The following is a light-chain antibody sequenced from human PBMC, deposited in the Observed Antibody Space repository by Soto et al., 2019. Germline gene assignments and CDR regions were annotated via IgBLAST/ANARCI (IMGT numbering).Light chain of an antibody. CDR1: QSLGSD. CDR2: AAS. J-gene: IGKJ2*01. CDR3: QQYFSYPYT. Sequence: EIVMTQSPGTLSLSPGDTATLSCRASQSLGSDLAWYQQKPGQAPRLLIFAASARPTGIPARISGSGSGTEFTLTISSLRSEDFATYYCQQYFSYPYTFGQGTNLEIK. V-gene: IGKV3-15*01.